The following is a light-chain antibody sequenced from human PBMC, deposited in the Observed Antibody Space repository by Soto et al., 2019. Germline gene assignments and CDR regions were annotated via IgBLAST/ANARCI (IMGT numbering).Light chain of an antibody. CDR2: GAS. V-gene: IGKV3-20*01. Sequence: EIVLTQSPGTLSLSPGERATLSCRASQSVSSSYLAWYQQKPGQAPRLLIYGASRRATGIPDRFSGSGSGSDFTLTISRLEPEDFAVYYYQQYGSSPPYTFGQGTQLEIK. CDR1: QSVSSSY. J-gene: IGKJ2*01. CDR3: QQYGSSPPYT.